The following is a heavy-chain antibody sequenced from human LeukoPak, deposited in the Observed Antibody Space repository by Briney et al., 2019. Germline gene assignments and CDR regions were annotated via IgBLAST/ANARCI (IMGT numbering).Heavy chain of an antibody. J-gene: IGHJ4*02. V-gene: IGHV4-38-2*02. Sequence: GSLRLSCAASGFTFSDYYMSWIRQAPGKGMEWIGSIYYSGSTYYNTSLKSRVTISVDTSKNQFSLKLSSVTAADTAVYYCARDGGVLDYWGQGTLVTVSS. D-gene: IGHD3-16*01. CDR3: ARDGGVLDY. CDR1: GFTFSDYY. CDR2: IYYSGST.